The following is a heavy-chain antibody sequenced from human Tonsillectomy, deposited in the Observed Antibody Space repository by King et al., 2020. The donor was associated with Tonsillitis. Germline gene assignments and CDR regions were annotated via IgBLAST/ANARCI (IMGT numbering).Heavy chain of an antibody. CDR2: IIPIFGPA. Sequence: HGQLVQSGAEVKMPGSSVKVSCKASGGTFTTYAISWVRQAPGQGLEWMGGIIPIFGPANYAQKFQGRVTITADESTSTAYMEVSSLTSEDTAVYYCARDRGHDYGAYVLGGHWFDPWGQGTLVTVSS. J-gene: IGHJ5*02. CDR3: ARDRGHDYGAYVLGGHWFDP. V-gene: IGHV1-69*01. CDR1: GGTFTTYA. D-gene: IGHD4-17*01.